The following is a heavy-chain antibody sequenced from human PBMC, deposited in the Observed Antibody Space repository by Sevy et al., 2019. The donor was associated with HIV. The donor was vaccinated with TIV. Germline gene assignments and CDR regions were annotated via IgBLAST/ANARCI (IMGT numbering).Heavy chain of an antibody. CDR3: GKGGGGHYDPDEIGYYFYYYNMDV. V-gene: IGHV3-23*01. Sequence: GSLRLSCAVSGFSFDSYGMTWVRQAPGKGLEWVSGISGSGTRTYYADSVKGRFSISRDNSKNRLYLQMNSLRSEDKAIYYCGKGGGGHYDPDEIGYYFYYYNMDVWGKGTTVTVSS. J-gene: IGHJ6*03. CDR2: ISGSGTRT. CDR1: GFSFDSYG. D-gene: IGHD3-22*01.